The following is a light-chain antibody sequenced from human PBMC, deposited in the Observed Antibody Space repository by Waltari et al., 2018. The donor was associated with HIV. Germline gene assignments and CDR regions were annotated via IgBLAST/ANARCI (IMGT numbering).Light chain of an antibody. CDR3: GTWDNRLSVGV. J-gene: IGLJ3*02. Sequence: QSVLTQPPSMSVAPGQRVTISCSGSASNFGSDFVSLYQHVPGTAPKLPIYDNTKRPSGISDRFSGAKSGTSATLAITGLQTGDEAVYYCGTWDNRLSVGVFGGGTRLTVL. CDR2: DNT. V-gene: IGLV1-51*01. CDR1: ASNFGSDF.